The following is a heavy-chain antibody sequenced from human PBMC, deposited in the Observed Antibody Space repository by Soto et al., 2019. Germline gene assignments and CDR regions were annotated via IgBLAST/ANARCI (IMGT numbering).Heavy chain of an antibody. V-gene: IGHV4-31*03. CDR2: IYYSGST. Sequence: SETLSLTCTVSGGSISSGGYYWSWIRQHPGKGLEWIGYIYYSGSTYYNPSLKSRVTISVDTSKNQFSLKLSSVTAADTAVYYCARAGGGGDCPLEYFQHWGQGTLVTVSS. CDR1: GGSISSGGYY. J-gene: IGHJ1*01. CDR3: ARAGGGGDCPLEYFQH. D-gene: IGHD2-21*01.